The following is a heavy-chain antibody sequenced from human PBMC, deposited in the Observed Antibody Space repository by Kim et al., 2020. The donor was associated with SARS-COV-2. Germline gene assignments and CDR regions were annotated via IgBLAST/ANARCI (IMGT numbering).Heavy chain of an antibody. D-gene: IGHD3-10*01. CDR1: GFTFDDYG. V-gene: IGHV3-20*04. J-gene: IGHJ4*02. CDR3: ARDHNTIEEWFGELPDY. Sequence: GGSLRLSCAASGFTFDDYGMSWVRQAPGKGLEWVSGINWNGGSTGYADSVKGRFTISRDNAKNSLYLQMNSLRAEDTALYYCARDHNTIEEWFGELPDYWGQGTLVTVSS. CDR2: INWNGGST.